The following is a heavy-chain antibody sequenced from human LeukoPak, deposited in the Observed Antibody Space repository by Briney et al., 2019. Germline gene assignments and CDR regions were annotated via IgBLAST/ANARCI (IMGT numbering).Heavy chain of an antibody. CDR2: IGGSGVTI. CDR1: GFTFSSSA. CDR3: AKGVETVVPSFFDF. Sequence: GGSLRLSCAASGFTFSSSAMSWVRQAPGKGLEWVSSIGGSGVTIYYADSVKGRFTISRDNSKNTLNLQMHSPRVEDTAVYYCAKGVETVVPSFFDFWGQGAPVTVSS. J-gene: IGHJ4*02. D-gene: IGHD5-12*01. V-gene: IGHV3-23*01.